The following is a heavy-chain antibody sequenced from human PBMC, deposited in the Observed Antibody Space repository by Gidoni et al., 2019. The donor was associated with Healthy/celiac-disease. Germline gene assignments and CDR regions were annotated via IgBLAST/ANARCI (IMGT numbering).Heavy chain of an antibody. CDR1: GFTVSRNY. CDR2: IYSGGST. D-gene: IGHD3-3*01. J-gene: IGHJ6*02. Sequence: EVQLVESGGGLIQPGGSLRLSWSASGFTVSRNYMSWVRQAPGKGLEWVSVIYSGGSTYYADSVKGRFTISRDNSKNTLYLQMNSLRAEDTAVYYCARTVITIFGVVIISYYGMDVWGQGTTVTVS. V-gene: IGHV3-53*01. CDR3: ARTVITIFGVVIISYYGMDV.